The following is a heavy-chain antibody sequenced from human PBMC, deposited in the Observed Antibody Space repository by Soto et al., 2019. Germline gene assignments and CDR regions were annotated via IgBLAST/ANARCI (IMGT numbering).Heavy chain of an antibody. Sequence: SETLSLTCTVSAGSITSDTYYWGWIRQPPGKGLEWIGSIYYSGSTYYNPSLKGRVTISVDTSKNQFSLKLSSVTAADTAVYYCARLESLLRYFDWLLPDYYYGMDVWGQGTTVTVSS. CDR3: ARLESLLRYFDWLLPDYYYGMDV. J-gene: IGHJ6*02. CDR2: IYYSGST. D-gene: IGHD3-9*01. V-gene: IGHV4-39*01. CDR1: AGSITSDTYY.